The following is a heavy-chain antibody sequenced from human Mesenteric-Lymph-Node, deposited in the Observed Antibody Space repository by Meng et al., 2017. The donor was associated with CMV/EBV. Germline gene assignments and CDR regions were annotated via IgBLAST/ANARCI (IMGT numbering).Heavy chain of an antibody. CDR1: GFTFSSYD. D-gene: IGHD3-16*01. V-gene: IGHV3-13*01. CDR2: IGTAGDT. CDR3: ARLRYYGMDV. J-gene: IGHJ6*02. Sequence: GESLKISCAACGFTFSSYDMHWVRQATGKGLEWVSAIGTAGDTYYPGSVKGRFTISRDNSKNTLYLQMNSLRAEDTAVYYCARLRYYGMDVWGQGTTVTVSS.